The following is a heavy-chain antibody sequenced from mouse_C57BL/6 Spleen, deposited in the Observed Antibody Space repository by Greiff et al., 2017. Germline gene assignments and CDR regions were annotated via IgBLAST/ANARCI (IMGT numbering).Heavy chain of an antibody. CDR2: IDPSDSYT. CDR3: ARSDDDGIAY. J-gene: IGHJ3*01. D-gene: IGHD2-4*01. V-gene: IGHV1-69*01. CDR1: GYTFTSYW. Sequence: QVQLQQPGAELVMPGASVKLSCKASGYTFTSYWMHWVKQRPGHGLEWIGAIDPSDSYTNYNRKFKGKSTLTVDKSSSTAYMQLSSLTSEDSAVYYCARSDDDGIAYWGQGTLVTVSA.